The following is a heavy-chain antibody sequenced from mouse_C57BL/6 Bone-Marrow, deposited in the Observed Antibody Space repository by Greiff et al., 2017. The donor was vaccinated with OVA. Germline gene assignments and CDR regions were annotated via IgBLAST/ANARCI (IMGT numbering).Heavy chain of an antibody. D-gene: IGHD1-1*01. V-gene: IGHV1-66*01. CDR3: ARRNYGSSYGAMDY. Sequence: QVQLQQSGPELVKPGASVKISCKASGYSFTSYYIHWVKQRPGQGLEWIGWIYPGSGNTKYNEKFKGKATLTADTSSSTAYMQLSSLTSEDSAVYYRARRNYGSSYGAMDYWGQGTSVTVSS. J-gene: IGHJ4*01. CDR1: GYSFTSYY. CDR2: IYPGSGNT.